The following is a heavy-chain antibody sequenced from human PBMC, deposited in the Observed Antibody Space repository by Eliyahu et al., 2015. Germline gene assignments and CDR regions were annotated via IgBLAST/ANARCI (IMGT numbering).Heavy chain of an antibody. J-gene: IGHJ4*02. CDR1: TFSTSG. CDR3: ARENQRYFDY. D-gene: IGHD3-9*01. Sequence: TFSTSGVHWIRQAPGKGLEWVALASYDGSYKNYADSVKGRFTISRDNSKNTLYLQMSSLRVEDTAVYYCARENQRYFDYWGQGTLVTVSS. V-gene: IGHV3-33*05. CDR2: ASYDGSYK.